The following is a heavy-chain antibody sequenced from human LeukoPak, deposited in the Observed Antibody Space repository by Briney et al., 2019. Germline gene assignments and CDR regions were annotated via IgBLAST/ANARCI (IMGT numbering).Heavy chain of an antibody. CDR2: IWYDGSNK. CDR3: ARVWYSYGFGSFGY. D-gene: IGHD5-18*01. Sequence: GRSLRLSCAASGFTFSSYGMHWVRQAPGKGLEWVAVIWYDGSNKYYADSVKGRFTISRDNSKNTLYLQMNSLRAEDTAVYYCARVWYSYGFGSFGYWGQGTLVTVSS. J-gene: IGHJ4*02. V-gene: IGHV3-33*01. CDR1: GFTFSSYG.